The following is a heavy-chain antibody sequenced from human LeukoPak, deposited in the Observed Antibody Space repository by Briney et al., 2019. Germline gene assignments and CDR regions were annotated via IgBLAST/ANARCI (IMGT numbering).Heavy chain of an antibody. J-gene: IGHJ3*02. CDR1: GDSVSSNSAT. D-gene: IGHD2-21*02. CDR2: TFYRSKWYN. CDR3: ARYVTGAFHI. V-gene: IGHV6-1*01. Sequence: SQTLSLTCAISGDSVSSNSATWNWIRQSPSRGLEWLGRTFYRSKWYNEYAVSVKSRIIVNPDTSTNHFSLQLNSVTPEDTAVYYCARYVTGAFHIWGRGTIVTVSS.